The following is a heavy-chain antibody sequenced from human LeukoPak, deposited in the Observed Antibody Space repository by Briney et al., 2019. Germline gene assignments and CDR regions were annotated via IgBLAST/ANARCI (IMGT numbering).Heavy chain of an antibody. CDR2: IHPSGGST. V-gene: IGHV1-46*01. CDR1: GYIFITYY. J-gene: IGHJ3*02. Sequence: ASVKVSCKASGYIFITYYMHWVRQAPGQGLEWMGVIHPSGGSTTYTQKFQGRVTMSRDTSTSTVYMELSSLRSEDTAVYYCARADGPKDAFDIWGQGTMVTVSS. CDR3: ARADGPKDAFDI.